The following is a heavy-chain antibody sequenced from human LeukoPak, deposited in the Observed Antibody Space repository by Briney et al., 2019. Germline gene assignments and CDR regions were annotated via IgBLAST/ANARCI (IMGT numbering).Heavy chain of an antibody. D-gene: IGHD3-16*02. CDR1: GGSINSGGYS. J-gene: IGHJ4*02. V-gene: IGHV4-61*08. Sequence: SETLSLTCTVSGGSINSGGYSWSWIRQSPGKGLEWIGYMFYSGSTNYNPSLKSRVTISVDTSKNQFSLKLSSVTAADTAVYYCARRHLYYDYVWGSYRYTYYFDYWGQGTLVTVSS. CDR3: ARRHLYYDYVWGSYRYTYYFDY. CDR2: MFYSGST.